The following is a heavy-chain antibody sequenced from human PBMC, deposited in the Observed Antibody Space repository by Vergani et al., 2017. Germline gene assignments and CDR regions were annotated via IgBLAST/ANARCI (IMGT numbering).Heavy chain of an antibody. D-gene: IGHD3-10*01. Sequence: QVQLQESGPGLVKPSQTLSLTRTVSGGSLSSSSYYWGWTRQPPGKGLGWIGSIYYSGSTYYNPSLKSRVTISVDTSKNQFSLKLSSVTAADTAVYYCARAFPGSGSYYIDYWGQGTLVTVSS. J-gene: IGHJ4*02. CDR3: ARAFPGSGSYYIDY. CDR2: IYYSGST. CDR1: GGSLSSSSYY. V-gene: IGHV4-39*07.